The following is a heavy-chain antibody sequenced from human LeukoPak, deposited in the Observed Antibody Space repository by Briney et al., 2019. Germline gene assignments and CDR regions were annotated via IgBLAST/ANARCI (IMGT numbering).Heavy chain of an antibody. D-gene: IGHD3-22*01. V-gene: IGHV4-34*01. Sequence: SETLSLTCAVYGGSFSGYYWSWIRQPPGKGREWIGEINHSGSTNYNPSLKSRVTISADTSKNQFSLKLSSVPPADTAVTYGARGRRPRGRTYYYGSSGYYYDYWGQGTLVTVSS. CDR1: GGSFSGYY. CDR3: ARGRRPRGRTYYYGSSGYYYDY. CDR2: INHSGST. J-gene: IGHJ4*02.